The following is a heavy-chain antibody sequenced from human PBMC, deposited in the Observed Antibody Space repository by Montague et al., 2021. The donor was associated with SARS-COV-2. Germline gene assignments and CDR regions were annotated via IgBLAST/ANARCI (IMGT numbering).Heavy chain of an antibody. Sequence: SETLSLTSSVPGDSISDYYWSCIRQPPGMGLEWIGYIFRSRATNYNPPLKSRVIISLDTSKSQFSLRLSSVTAADTAIYYCARTSRGSRYFYGVDVWGQGTTVTASS. J-gene: IGHJ6*02. CDR2: IFRSRAT. CDR3: ARTSRGSRYFYGVDV. CDR1: GDSISDYY. V-gene: IGHV4-59*01. D-gene: IGHD3-10*01.